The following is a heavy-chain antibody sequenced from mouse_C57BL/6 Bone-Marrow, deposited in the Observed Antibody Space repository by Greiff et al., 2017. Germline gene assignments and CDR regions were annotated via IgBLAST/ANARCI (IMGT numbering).Heavy chain of an antibody. J-gene: IGHJ2*01. CDR2: IYPRSGNT. CDR1: GYTFTSSG. Sequence: VKLMESGAELARPGASVKLSCKASGYTFTSSGISWVKQRPGQGLEWIGEIYPRSGNTYYNEKFKGKATLTADKSSSTAYMELRSLTSEDSAVYFCAREAITTGVDYWGQGTTLTVSS. CDR3: AREAITTGVDY. D-gene: IGHD1-1*01. V-gene: IGHV1-81*01.